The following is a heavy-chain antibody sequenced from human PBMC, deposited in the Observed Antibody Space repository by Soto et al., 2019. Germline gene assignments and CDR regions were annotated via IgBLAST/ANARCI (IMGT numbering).Heavy chain of an antibody. D-gene: IGHD2-21*02. CDR3: AITPNCGRDCSADSYCFFDL. Sequence: EVQLLESGGNLVQPGGSLRLSCAASGLTFSNYAMSWVRQAPGKGLEWVSAISGGGLSTYYADSVKGRFTISRDNSRNTLFLQMSALRAEDTAVYYCAITPNCGRDCSADSYCFFDLWGRGTLVTVSS. CDR2: ISGGGLST. CDR1: GLTFSNYA. V-gene: IGHV3-23*01. J-gene: IGHJ2*01.